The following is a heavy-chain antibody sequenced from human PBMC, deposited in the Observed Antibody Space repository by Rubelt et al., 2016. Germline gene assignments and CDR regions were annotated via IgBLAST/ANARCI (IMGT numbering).Heavy chain of an antibody. CDR2: ITHSGHT. V-gene: IGHV4-39*01. J-gene: IGHJ4*02. CDR1: GGSISSNYY. CDR3: ARTYYDFWSGYPGYFDY. Sequence: QLQLQESGPGLVKPSETLSLTCTVSGGSISSNYYWGWIRQPPGTGLEWIGSITHSGHTYYNPSLPSRLSMSVDSSRNRFSRNLSSVTAADTAVYYCARTYYDFWSGYPGYFDYWGQGTLVTVSS. D-gene: IGHD3-3*01.